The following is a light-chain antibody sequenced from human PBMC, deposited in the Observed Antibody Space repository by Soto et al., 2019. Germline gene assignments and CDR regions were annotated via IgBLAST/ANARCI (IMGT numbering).Light chain of an antibody. CDR2: AAS. CDR3: QKYDSAPWT. Sequence: DIQMTQSPSSLSASVGDRVSITCRASQGISTYLAWYQQKPGKIPKVLIYAASTLQSGVPSRFSGSGSGTDFTLTISSLQPEDVATYYCQKYDSAPWTFGRGTKVEIK. J-gene: IGKJ1*01. CDR1: QGISTY. V-gene: IGKV1-27*01.